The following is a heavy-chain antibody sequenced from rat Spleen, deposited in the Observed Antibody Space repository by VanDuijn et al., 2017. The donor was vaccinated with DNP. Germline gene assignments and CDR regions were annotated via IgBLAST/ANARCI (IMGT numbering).Heavy chain of an antibody. J-gene: IGHJ2*01. D-gene: IGHD5-1*01. Sequence: EVQLVESGGGLVQPGRSLKLSCAASGFTFSNYDMAWVRQAPTKGLEWVASISPRGGSTYYRDSVKGRFTLSRDNAKSTLYLQVNSVTTEDSATYYCAIQLGVFDYWGQGVLVTVSS. CDR1: GFTFSNYD. CDR3: AIQLGVFDY. V-gene: IGHV5-19*01. CDR2: ISPRGGST.